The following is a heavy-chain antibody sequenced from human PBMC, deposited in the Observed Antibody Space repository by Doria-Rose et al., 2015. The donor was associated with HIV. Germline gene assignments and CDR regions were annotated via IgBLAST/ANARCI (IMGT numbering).Heavy chain of an antibody. CDR3: TSGSSWYSFDY. D-gene: IGHD6-13*01. Sequence: VQLVQSGAEVKKPGESLKISCKGSGYSFSRNWIGWVRQMPGRGLEWMGIIYPDDSDTRYRPSFQGQVTISADKSISTAYLQWSRLKASDTAMYYCTSGSSWYSFDYWGQGTLVTVSS. CDR1: GYSFSRNW. J-gene: IGHJ4*02. CDR2: IYPDDSDT. V-gene: IGHV5-51*01.